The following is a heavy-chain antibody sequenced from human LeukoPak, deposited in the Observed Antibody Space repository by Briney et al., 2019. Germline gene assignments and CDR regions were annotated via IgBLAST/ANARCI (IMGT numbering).Heavy chain of an antibody. D-gene: IGHD3-22*01. CDR3: ARGRYDSSGYWAQPRGSIDY. CDR2: INHSGST. Sequence: PSETLSLTCAVYGGSFSGYYWSWIRQPPGKGLEWIGEINHSGSTNYNPSLKSRVTISVDTSKNQFSLKLSSVTAADTAVYYCARGRYDSSGYWAQPRGSIDYWGQGTLVTVSS. CDR1: GGSFSGYY. J-gene: IGHJ4*02. V-gene: IGHV4-34*01.